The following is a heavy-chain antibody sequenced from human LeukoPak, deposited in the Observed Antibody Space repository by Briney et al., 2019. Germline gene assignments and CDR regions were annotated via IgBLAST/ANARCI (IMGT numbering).Heavy chain of an antibody. CDR3: ARDPYCGGDCYIDN. Sequence: SETLSLTCTVSGGSISSSSYYWGWIRQPPGKGLEWIGSIYYSGSTYYNPSLKSRVTISVDTSKNQFSLKLSSVTAADTAVYYCARDPYCGGDCYIDNWGQGTLVTVSS. J-gene: IGHJ4*02. D-gene: IGHD2-21*02. V-gene: IGHV4-39*07. CDR1: GGSISSSSYY. CDR2: IYYSGST.